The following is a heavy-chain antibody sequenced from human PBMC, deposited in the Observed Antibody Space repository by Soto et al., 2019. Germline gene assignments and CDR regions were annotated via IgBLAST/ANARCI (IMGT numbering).Heavy chain of an antibody. CDR1: GYTFTSYY. J-gene: IGHJ3*02. D-gene: IGHD3-22*01. CDR2: INPSGGST. Sequence: GASVKVSCKASGYTFTSYYMHWVRQAPGQGLEWMGIINPSGGSTSYAQKFQGRVTMTRDTSTSTVYMELSSLRPEDTAVYYCARVTYYYDSSPEAFDIWGQGTMVTVSS. V-gene: IGHV1-46*01. CDR3: ARVTYYYDSSPEAFDI.